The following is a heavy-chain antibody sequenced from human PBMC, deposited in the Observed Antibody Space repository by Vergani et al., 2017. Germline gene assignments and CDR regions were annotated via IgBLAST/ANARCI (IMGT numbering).Heavy chain of an antibody. V-gene: IGHV1-69*01. D-gene: IGHD6-13*01. CDR3: ARLDRIAAAGTSRWYFDL. CDR2: IIPIFGTA. Sequence: QVQLVQSGAEVKKPWSSVKVSCKASGGTFSSYAISWVRQAPGQGLEWMGGIIPIFGTANYAQKFQGRVTITADESTSTAYMELSSLRSEDTAVYYCARLDRIAAAGTSRWYFDLWGRGTLVTVSS. CDR1: GGTFSSYA. J-gene: IGHJ2*01.